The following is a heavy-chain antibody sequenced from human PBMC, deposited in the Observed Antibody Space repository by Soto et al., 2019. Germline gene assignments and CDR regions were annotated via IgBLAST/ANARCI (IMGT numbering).Heavy chain of an antibody. CDR2: IYYSGST. CDR1: GGSINSYY. J-gene: IGHJ6*02. CDR3: ARSPDSSGYYPRWYYYGMYG. Sequence: PSETLSLTCTVSGGSINSYYWSWLRQPPGKGLEWIGYIYYSGSTNYNPSLKSRVTISINTSKHQSSLKLSSVTSADTAVYYCARSPDSSGYYPRWYYYGMYGWGQESRFTVSS. D-gene: IGHD3-22*01. V-gene: IGHV4-59*12.